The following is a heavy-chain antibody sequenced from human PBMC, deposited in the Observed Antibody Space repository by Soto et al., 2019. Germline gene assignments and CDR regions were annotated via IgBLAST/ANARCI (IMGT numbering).Heavy chain of an antibody. CDR2: ISSSSSTI. V-gene: IGHV3-48*01. CDR3: ARDDSGYAGGTDDY. J-gene: IGHJ4*02. Sequence: EVQLVESGGGLVQPGGSLRLSCAASGFTFSSYSMNWVRQAPGKGLEWVSYISSSSSTIYYADSVKGRFTISRDNAKNSLYLQMNSLRAEDTAVYYCARDDSGYAGGTDDYWGQGTLVTVSS. D-gene: IGHD5-12*01. CDR1: GFTFSSYS.